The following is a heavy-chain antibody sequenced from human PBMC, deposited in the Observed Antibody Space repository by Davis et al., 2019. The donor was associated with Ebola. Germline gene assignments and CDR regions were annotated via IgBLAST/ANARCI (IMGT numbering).Heavy chain of an antibody. Sequence: SETLSLTCAVSGGSFSGYYLSWIRQPPGKGLEWIGEINHRGSTNYNPSLKSRVTISVDTSKNQFSLKLSSVTAADTAVYYCARGRGYSYGYHYYYYGMDVWGQGTTVTVSS. CDR3: ARGRGYSYGYHYYYYGMDV. CDR1: GGSFSGYY. V-gene: IGHV4-34*01. CDR2: INHRGST. J-gene: IGHJ6*02. D-gene: IGHD5-18*01.